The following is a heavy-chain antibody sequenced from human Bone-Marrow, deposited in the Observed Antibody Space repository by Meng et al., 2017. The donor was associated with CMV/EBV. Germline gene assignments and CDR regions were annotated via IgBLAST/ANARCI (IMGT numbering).Heavy chain of an antibody. J-gene: IGHJ3*02. CDR1: GYTFTSYG. V-gene: IGHV1-18*01. CDR2: ISAYNGNT. CDR3: ARDYCTSCYRGDAFDI. D-gene: IGHD2-2*01. Sequence: ASVKVSCKASGYTFTSYGISWVRQAPGQGLEWMGWISAYNGNTNYAQKLQGRVTMTTDTSTSTAYMELRSLRSDDTAVYYCARDYCTSCYRGDAFDIWGQGTMVTVSS.